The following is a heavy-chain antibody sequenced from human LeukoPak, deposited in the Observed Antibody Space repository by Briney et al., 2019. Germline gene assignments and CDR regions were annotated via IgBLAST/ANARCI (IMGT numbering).Heavy chain of an antibody. V-gene: IGHV4-39*01. CDR2: IHYSGST. CDR3: ARFYSSTWTSYFDY. CDR1: GGSISSSSDY. J-gene: IGHJ4*02. D-gene: IGHD6-13*01. Sequence: PSETLSLTCTVSGGSISSSSDYWGWIRQPPGKGLEWIGSIHYSGSTYYTPSLKSRVTISADTSENQFSLKLTSVTAADTAVYYCARFYSSTWTSYFDYWGQGTLVTVSS.